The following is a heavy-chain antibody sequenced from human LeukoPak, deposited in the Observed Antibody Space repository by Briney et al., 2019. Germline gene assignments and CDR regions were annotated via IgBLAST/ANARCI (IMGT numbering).Heavy chain of an antibody. CDR3: ARDIILIAVAVRGSFDI. CDR2: IRNGGST. Sequence: GGSLRLSCAASGFPFDDYGMNWVRQVPGKGLEWVSGIRNGGSTGYADSVKGRFTISRDNAKNSLYLQMNSLRAEDTALYYCARDIILIAVAVRGSFDIWGQGTMVTVSS. J-gene: IGHJ3*02. CDR1: GFPFDDYG. D-gene: IGHD6-19*01. V-gene: IGHV3-20*04.